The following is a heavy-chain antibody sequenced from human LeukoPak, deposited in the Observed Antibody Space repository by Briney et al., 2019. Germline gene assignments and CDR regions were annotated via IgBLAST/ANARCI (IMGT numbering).Heavy chain of an antibody. D-gene: IGHD3-16*01. J-gene: IGHJ4*02. CDR1: GYSFATYW. CDR2: VQAGDSDT. V-gene: IGHV5-51*01. Sequence: GESLKISCKGSGYSFATYWIGWVRQMPGKGLKWMGIVQAGDSDTRYSPPFQGQVTISADKSINTAYLQWNRLTTSDNAMYYCARPGGRAQHSFVSFDYWGQGTLVTVSS. CDR3: ARPGGRAQHSFVSFDY.